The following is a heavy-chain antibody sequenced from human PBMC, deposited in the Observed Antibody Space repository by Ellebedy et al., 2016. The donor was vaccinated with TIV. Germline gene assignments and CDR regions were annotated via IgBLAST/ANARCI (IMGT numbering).Heavy chain of an antibody. V-gene: IGHV3-30*18. D-gene: IGHD1-1*01. CDR2: VSYEGRVQ. Sequence: PGGSLRLSCAASGLTFSSHAMSWVRQAPGKGLEWMAVVSYEGRVQYDRDSVKGRFTISRDNSKNTLYLQMNSPRAEDTAVYYCAKEPKVHAGPWYFDLWGRGTLVTVSS. J-gene: IGHJ2*01. CDR3: AKEPKVHAGPWYFDL. CDR1: GLTFSSHA.